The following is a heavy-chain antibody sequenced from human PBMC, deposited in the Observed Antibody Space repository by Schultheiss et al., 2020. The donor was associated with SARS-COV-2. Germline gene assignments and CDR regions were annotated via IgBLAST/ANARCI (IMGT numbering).Heavy chain of an antibody. J-gene: IGHJ6*03. V-gene: IGHV1-8*02. CDR2: MNPNSGNT. CDR1: GYTFTSYG. Sequence: ASVKVSCKASGYTFTSYGISWVRQAPGQGLEWMGWMNPNSGNTGYAQKFQGRVTMTRNTSISTAYMELSRLRSEDTAVYYCASSEATVTTGYYYYYYMDVWGKGTTVTVSS. CDR3: ASSEATVTTGYYYYYYMDV. D-gene: IGHD4-17*01.